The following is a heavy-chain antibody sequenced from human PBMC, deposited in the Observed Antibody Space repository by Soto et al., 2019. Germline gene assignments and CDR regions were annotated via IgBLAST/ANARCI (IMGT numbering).Heavy chain of an antibody. V-gene: IGHV4-34*01. CDR1: GGSFGGYY. CDR3: ARQFFGVVMGGAFDI. D-gene: IGHD3-3*01. CDR2: INHSGST. J-gene: IGHJ3*02. Sequence: SETLSLTYAVYGGSFGGYYWSWVRQPPGKGLEWIGEINHSGSTNYNPSLKSRVTISVDTSKNQFSLKLSSVTAADTAVYYCARQFFGVVMGGAFDIWGQGTMVTVSS.